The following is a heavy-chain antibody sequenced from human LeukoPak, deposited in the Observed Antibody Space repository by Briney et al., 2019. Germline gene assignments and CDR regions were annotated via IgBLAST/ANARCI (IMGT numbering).Heavy chain of an antibody. CDR1: GGSISSYY. CDR3: ARKNHSRRALDY. J-gene: IGHJ4*02. V-gene: IGHV4-59*12. CDR2: IYYSGST. D-gene: IGHD2-15*01. Sequence: PSETLSLTCTVSGGSISSYYWSWIRQPPGKGLEWIGYIYYSGSTNYNPSLKSRVTISVDTSKNKFSLKLSSVSAADTAVYYCARKNHSRRALDYWGQGTLVTVSS.